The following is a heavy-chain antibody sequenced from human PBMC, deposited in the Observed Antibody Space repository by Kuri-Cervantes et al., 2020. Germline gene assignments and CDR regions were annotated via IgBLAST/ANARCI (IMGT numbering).Heavy chain of an antibody. CDR2: IYSGGST. J-gene: IGHJ6*02. V-gene: IGHV3-53*01. D-gene: IGHD3-3*01. CDR3: ARDGYDFWSRDYYYGMDV. CDR1: GFTFSSYA. Sequence: GGSLRLSCAASGFTFSSYAMSWVRQAPGKGLEWVSVIYSGGSTYYADSVKGRFTISRDNSKNTLYLQMNSLRAEDTAVYYCARDGYDFWSRDYYYGMDVWGQGTTVTVSS.